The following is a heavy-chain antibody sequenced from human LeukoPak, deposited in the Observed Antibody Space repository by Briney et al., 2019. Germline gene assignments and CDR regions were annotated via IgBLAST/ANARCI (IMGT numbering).Heavy chain of an antibody. CDR2: FDPEDGET. CDR1: GYTLTELS. V-gene: IGHV1-24*01. D-gene: IGHD3-22*01. CDR3: ATSGSYYDSSGYYYGPDY. J-gene: IGHJ4*02. Sequence: GASVKVSCKVSGYTLTELSMHRVRQAPGKGLEWMGGFDPEDGETIYAQKFQGRVTMTEDTSTDTAYMELSSLRSEDTAVYYCATSGSYYDSSGYYYGPDYWGRGTLVTVSS.